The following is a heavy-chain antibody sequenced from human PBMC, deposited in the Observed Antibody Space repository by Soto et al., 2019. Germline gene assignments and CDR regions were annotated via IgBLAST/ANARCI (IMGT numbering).Heavy chain of an antibody. Sequence: GGSLRLSCAASGFTFSSFPMHWVRQAPGKGLERVALISYDGSNKYYADSVKGRFTISRDNSKNTLYLQIKSLRSYDKSLYYCAREGGVTDWNWGGDYWGQGTPVTVSS. D-gene: IGHD1-7*01. J-gene: IGHJ4*02. V-gene: IGHV3-30-3*01. CDR1: GFTFSSFP. CDR3: AREGGVTDWNWGGDY. CDR2: ISYDGSNK.